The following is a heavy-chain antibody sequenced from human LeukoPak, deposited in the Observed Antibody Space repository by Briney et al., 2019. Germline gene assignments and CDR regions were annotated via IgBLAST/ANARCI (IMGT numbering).Heavy chain of an antibody. V-gene: IGHV4-39*01. D-gene: IGHD2-2*01. CDR1: GGSISSSSYN. J-gene: IGHJ4*02. Sequence: SETLSLTCTVSGGSISSSSYNWGWIRQPPGKGLEWIGSIYYSGSTYYNPSLKSRGTISVDTSKNQFSLKLSSVTAADTAVYYCASGDLTSIDYWGQGTLVTVSS. CDR3: ASGDLTSIDY. CDR2: IYYSGST.